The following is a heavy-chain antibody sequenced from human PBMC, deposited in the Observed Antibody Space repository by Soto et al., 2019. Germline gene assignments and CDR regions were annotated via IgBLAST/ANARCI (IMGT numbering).Heavy chain of an antibody. CDR3: AKDRGAGDRFSGIAVAGIPS. V-gene: IGHV3-23*01. CDR1: GFTFSSYA. Sequence: EVQLLESGGGLVQPGGSLRLSCAASGFTFSSYAMSWVRQTPGKGLEWVSGISGGGGNTYYADSVTGRFTISRDNSRNTLNLKMNSLRTADTAIYYCAKDRGAGDRFSGIAVAGIPSWGQGTLVTVSS. D-gene: IGHD6-19*01. J-gene: IGHJ5*02. CDR2: ISGGGGNT.